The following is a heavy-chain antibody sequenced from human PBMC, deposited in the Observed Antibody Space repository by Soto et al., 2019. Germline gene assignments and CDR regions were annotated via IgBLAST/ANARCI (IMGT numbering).Heavy chain of an antibody. J-gene: IGHJ4*02. CDR1: GFTFSSYA. CDR2: ISGSGGST. D-gene: IGHD6-13*01. CDR3: AKDAPAAGISHPLDY. V-gene: IGHV3-23*01. Sequence: EVQLLESGGGLVQPGGSLRLSCAASGFTFSSYAMSWVRQAPGKGLEWVSAISGSGGSTYYADSVKGRFTISRDNSKNSMYLQRNSLRAEDTAVYYCAKDAPAAGISHPLDYWGQGTLVTVSS.